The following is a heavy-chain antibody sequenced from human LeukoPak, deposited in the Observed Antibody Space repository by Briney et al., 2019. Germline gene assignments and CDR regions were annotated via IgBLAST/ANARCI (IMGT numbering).Heavy chain of an antibody. CDR1: GFTFSNAW. Sequence: PGGSLRLSCAASGFTFSNAWMSWVRQAPGKGLEWVSAISGSGGSTYYADSVKGRFTISRDNSKNSLYLQMNSLRAEDTAVYYCAKGTDFWSGYCDYWGQGTLVTVSS. CDR3: AKGTDFWSGYCDY. V-gene: IGHV3-23*01. CDR2: ISGSGGST. D-gene: IGHD3-3*01. J-gene: IGHJ4*02.